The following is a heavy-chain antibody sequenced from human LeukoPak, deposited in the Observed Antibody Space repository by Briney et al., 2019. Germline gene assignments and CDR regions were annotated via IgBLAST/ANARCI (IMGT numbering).Heavy chain of an antibody. CDR1: GFTFSTSS. D-gene: IGHD6-25*01. CDR3: ARDPSGDRSGVAGY. J-gene: IGHJ4*02. V-gene: IGHV3-21*01. CDR2: ISSSSSYI. Sequence: PGGSLRLSCAASGFTFSTSSMNWVRQAPGKGLEWVSSISSSSSYIYYADSVKGRFTISRDNAKNSLYLQMNSLRAEDTAVYYCARDPSGDRSGVAGYWGQGTLVTVSS.